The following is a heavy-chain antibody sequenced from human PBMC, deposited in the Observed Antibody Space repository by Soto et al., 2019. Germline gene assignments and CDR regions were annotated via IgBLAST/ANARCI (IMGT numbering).Heavy chain of an antibody. CDR2: LYNTGST. J-gene: IGHJ4*02. Sequence: SETLPLTCTVSGASISRYYWSWIRQSPGKGLEWIGYLYNTGSTIYNPSLKSRVTISVDTSKNQFSLKMNSVTAADTAVYYCASRYSYSWDSYFNYWGQGTLVTVSS. D-gene: IGHD5-18*01. CDR3: ASRYSYSWDSYFNY. V-gene: IGHV4-59*01. CDR1: GASISRYY.